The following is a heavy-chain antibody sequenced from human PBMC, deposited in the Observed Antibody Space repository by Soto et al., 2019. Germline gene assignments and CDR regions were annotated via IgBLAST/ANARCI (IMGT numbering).Heavy chain of an antibody. V-gene: IGHV2-5*02. CDR3: AHNSRTTVTQYYFDY. CDR1: GFSLSTSGVG. CDR2: IYWDDDK. J-gene: IGHJ4*02. Sequence: QITLKESGPTLVKPTQTLTLTCTFSGFSLSTSGVGVGWIRQPPGKALEWLALIYWDDDKRYSPSLKSRLTITQDTSKNQVVLTMTNMDPVDTATYYCAHNSRTTVTQYYFDYWGQGTLVTVSS. D-gene: IGHD4-17*01.